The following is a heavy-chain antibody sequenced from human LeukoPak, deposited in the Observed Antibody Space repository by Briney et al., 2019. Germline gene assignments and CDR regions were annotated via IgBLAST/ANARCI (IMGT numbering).Heavy chain of an antibody. D-gene: IGHD1-26*01. Sequence: ASVKVSCKASGYTFTGYYMHWVRQAPGQGLEWMGWINPNSGGTNYAQKFQGRVTMTRDTSISTAYMELSRLRSDDTAVYYCARDSVGVGATTDYWGQGTLVTVSS. J-gene: IGHJ4*02. V-gene: IGHV1-2*02. CDR1: GYTFTGYY. CDR3: ARDSVGVGATTDY. CDR2: INPNSGGT.